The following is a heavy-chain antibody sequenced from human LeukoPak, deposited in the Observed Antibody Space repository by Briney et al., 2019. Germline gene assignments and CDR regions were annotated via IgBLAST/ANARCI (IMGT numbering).Heavy chain of an antibody. Sequence: PGGSLRLSCAASGFTFSSYWMHWVRQRPGKGLEWVSLISWDSSSTYFTDSVKGRFTISRDNTKNSLYLQMNSLTTEDTAFYYCAKDGRQGAYDVWGQGTLVTVS. CDR1: GFTFSSYW. V-gene: IGHV3-43*01. CDR3: AKDGRQGAYDV. J-gene: IGHJ3*01. D-gene: IGHD2-21*01. CDR2: ISWDSSST.